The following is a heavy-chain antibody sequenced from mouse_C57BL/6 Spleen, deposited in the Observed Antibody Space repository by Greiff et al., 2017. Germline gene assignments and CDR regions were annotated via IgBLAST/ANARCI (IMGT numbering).Heavy chain of an antibody. CDR1: GYTFTTYP. CDR3: ARGYGSSRYAMDY. Sequence: VKLMESGAELVKPGASVKMSCKASGYTFTTYPIEWMKQNHGKSLEWIGNFHPYNDDTKYNEKFKGKATLTVEKSSSTVYLELSRLTSDDSAVYYCARGYGSSRYAMDYWGQGTSVTVSS. J-gene: IGHJ4*01. D-gene: IGHD1-1*01. CDR2: FHPYNDDT. V-gene: IGHV1-47*01.